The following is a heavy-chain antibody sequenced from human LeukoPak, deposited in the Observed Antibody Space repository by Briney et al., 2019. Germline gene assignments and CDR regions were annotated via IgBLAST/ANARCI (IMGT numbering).Heavy chain of an antibody. CDR2: IYYSGST. CDR3: AREDDVLADNAFDI. D-gene: IGHD3-9*01. V-gene: IGHV4-59*12. Sequence: SSETLSLTCTVSGGSISSYYWSWTRQPPGKGLEWIGYIYYSGSTNYNPSLKSRVTISVDTSMNQFSLNLNSVTAADTAVYYCAREDDVLADNAFDIWGQGTMVTVSS. CDR1: GGSISSYY. J-gene: IGHJ3*02.